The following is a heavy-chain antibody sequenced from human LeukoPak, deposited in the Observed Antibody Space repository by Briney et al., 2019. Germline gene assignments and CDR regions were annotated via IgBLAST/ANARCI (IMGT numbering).Heavy chain of an antibody. J-gene: IGHJ4*02. CDR2: IKQDGSEM. V-gene: IGHV3-7*03. CDR3: ARAKIVGPTKFDS. CDR1: GFTFSNYW. Sequence: PGGSLRLSCAASGFTFSNYWMSWVRQAPGKGLEWVANIKQDGSEMNYVDAVKGRFTISRDNAKSSLYLQMNSLRVEDTAVYYCARAKIVGPTKFDSWGQGTLVTVSS. D-gene: IGHD1-26*01.